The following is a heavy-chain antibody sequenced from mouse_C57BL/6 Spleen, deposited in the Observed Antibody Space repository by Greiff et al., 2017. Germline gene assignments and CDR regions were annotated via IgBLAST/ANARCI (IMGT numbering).Heavy chain of an antibody. CDR1: GFTFSSYG. J-gene: IGHJ3*01. V-gene: IGHV5-6*01. Sequence: EVKVVESGGDLVKPGGSLKLSCAASGFTFSSYGMSWVRQTPDKRLEWVATISSGGSYTYYPDSVKGRFTITRDNAKNTLYLQMSSLKSEDTAMYYCARWDDYDGFAYWGQGTLVTVSA. D-gene: IGHD2-4*01. CDR3: ARWDDYDGFAY. CDR2: ISSGGSYT.